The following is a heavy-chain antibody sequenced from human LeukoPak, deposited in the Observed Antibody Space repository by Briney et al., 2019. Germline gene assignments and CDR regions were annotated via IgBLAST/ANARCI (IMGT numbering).Heavy chain of an antibody. CDR1: GFTLSSFS. J-gene: IGHJ4*02. CDR3: AKERIAVAGTCFDY. D-gene: IGHD6-19*01. V-gene: IGHV3-21*04. Sequence: GGSLRLSCAASGFTLSSFSMNWVRQAPGKGLEWVSSISSGSSYIYYADSVKGRFTISRDNAKNSLYLQMNSLRAEDTAVYYCAKERIAVAGTCFDYWGQGTLVTVSS. CDR2: ISSGSSYI.